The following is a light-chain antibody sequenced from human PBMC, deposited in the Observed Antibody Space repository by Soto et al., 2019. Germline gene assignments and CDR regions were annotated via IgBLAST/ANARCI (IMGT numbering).Light chain of an antibody. CDR2: GAS. CDR1: QSVSSN. Sequence: EIVMTPYPATPSVSSGERTTLSCRASQSVSSNLAWYQQKPGQAPRLLIYGASTRATGIPARFSGSGSGTEFTLTISSLQSGDFAVYYCQQYNNWPRTFGQGTKVDSK. V-gene: IGKV3-15*01. J-gene: IGKJ1*01. CDR3: QQYNNWPRT.